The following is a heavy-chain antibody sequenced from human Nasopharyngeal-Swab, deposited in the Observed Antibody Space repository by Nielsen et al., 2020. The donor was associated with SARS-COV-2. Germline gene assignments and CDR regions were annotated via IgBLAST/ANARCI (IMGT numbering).Heavy chain of an antibody. CDR1: GGSVSSGSYY. D-gene: IGHD6-19*01. V-gene: IGHV4-30-4*08. CDR2: IYYSGST. Sequence: SETLSLTCTVSGGSVSSGSYYWSWIRQPPGKGLEWIGYIYYSGSTYYNPSLKSRVTISVDTSKNQFSLKLSSVTAADTAVYYCARNSGWYCDYWGQGTLVTVSS. CDR3: ARNSGWYCDY. J-gene: IGHJ4*02.